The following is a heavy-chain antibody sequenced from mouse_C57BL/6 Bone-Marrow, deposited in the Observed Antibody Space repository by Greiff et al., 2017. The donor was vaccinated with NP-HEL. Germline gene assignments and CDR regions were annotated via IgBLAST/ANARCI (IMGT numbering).Heavy chain of an antibody. V-gene: IGHV1-55*01. Sequence: QVQLQQPGAELVKPGASVKMSCKASGYTFTSYWITWVKQRPGQGLEWIGDIYPGSGSTNYHEKFKSKATLTVDTSSSTAYMQLSILTSEDSAVYYCARLQGFYDGYSLFDYWGQGTTLTGSS. CDR1: GYTFTSYW. CDR2: IYPGSGST. D-gene: IGHD2-3*01. CDR3: ARLQGFYDGYSLFDY. J-gene: IGHJ2*01.